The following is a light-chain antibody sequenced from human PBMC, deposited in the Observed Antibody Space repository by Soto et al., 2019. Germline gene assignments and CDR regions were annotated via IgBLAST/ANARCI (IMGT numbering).Light chain of an antibody. V-gene: IGKV1-9*01. CDR1: QGISSY. Sequence: IQLTQSPSSLSASVGDRVTITCLASQGISSYLAWYQQKPGKAPKLLIYAASTLQSGVPSRFSGSGSGTDFTLTISSLQTEDFATYYCQQLNSYPRTFGPGTKVDIK. J-gene: IGKJ3*01. CDR2: AAS. CDR3: QQLNSYPRT.